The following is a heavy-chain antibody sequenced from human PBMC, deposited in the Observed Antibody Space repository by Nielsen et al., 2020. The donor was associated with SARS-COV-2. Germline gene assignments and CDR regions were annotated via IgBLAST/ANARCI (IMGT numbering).Heavy chain of an antibody. CDR3: ARGLGAARHYYYYSMDV. Sequence: SETLSLTCTVSGGSTSSFFWSWIRQPPAKGLEWIGDIYHSGSTNYNPSLNSRVTILLDTSKSQFSLNLTSVTAADTAVYYCARGLGAARHYYYYSMDVWGMGTTVTVSS. D-gene: IGHD6-6*01. CDR2: IYHSGST. V-gene: IGHV4-59*01. CDR1: GGSTSSFF. J-gene: IGHJ6*03.